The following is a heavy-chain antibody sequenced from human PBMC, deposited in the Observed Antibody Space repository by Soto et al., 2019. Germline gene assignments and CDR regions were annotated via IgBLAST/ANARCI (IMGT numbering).Heavy chain of an antibody. V-gene: IGHV3-23*01. CDR1: GFSFSSYA. CDR3: AKDRGFSRLGLDS. Sequence: DVQLLESGGGLVQPGGSLRLSCAASGFSFSSYAMSWVRQAPGKGLEWVSGIFGRGGSTNYADSVKGRFTISRDNSKNTRWLHRNSLRAEDTAVSYCAKDRGFSRLGLDSWGQGPGVTVS. CDR2: IFGRGGST. J-gene: IGHJ4*02. D-gene: IGHD5-18*01.